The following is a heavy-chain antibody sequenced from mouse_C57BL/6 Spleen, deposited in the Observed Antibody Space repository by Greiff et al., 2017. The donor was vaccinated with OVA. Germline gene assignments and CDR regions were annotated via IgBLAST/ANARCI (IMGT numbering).Heavy chain of an antibody. CDR3: ASGFYWYFDV. J-gene: IGHJ1*03. V-gene: IGHV3-1*01. CDR2: ISYSGST. Sequence: EVKVEESGPGMVKPSQSLSLTCTVTGYSITSGYDWHWIRHFPGNKLEWMGYISYSGSTNYNPSLKSRISITHDTSKNHFFLKLNSVTTEDTATYYCASGFYWYFDVWGTGTTVTVSS. CDR1: GYSITSGYD.